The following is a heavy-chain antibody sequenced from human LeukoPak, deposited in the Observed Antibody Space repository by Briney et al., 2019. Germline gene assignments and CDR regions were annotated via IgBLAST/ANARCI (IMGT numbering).Heavy chain of an antibody. Sequence: ASVKVSCKASGYTFTGYYMHWVRQAPGQGLEWMGWINPNSGGTNYAQKFQGRVTMTRDTSISTAYMELSSLRSDDTAVYYCARVFGVYLFFDYWGQGTLVTVSS. CDR1: GYTFTGYY. J-gene: IGHJ4*02. D-gene: IGHD3-16*01. CDR3: ARVFGVYLFFDY. CDR2: INPNSGGT. V-gene: IGHV1-2*02.